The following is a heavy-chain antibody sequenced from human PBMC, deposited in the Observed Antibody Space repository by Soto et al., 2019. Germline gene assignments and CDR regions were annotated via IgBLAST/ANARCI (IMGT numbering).Heavy chain of an antibody. CDR2: ISWNSGSI. Sequence: EVQLVESGGGLVQPGRSLRLSCAASGFTVDDYAMHWVRQGPGTGLEWVSGISWNSGSIVYADSVKGRFIISRDNAKNSLYLQMNSLRTEDTALYFCAKDMATVTTNAFDIWGQGTIVTVSS. V-gene: IGHV3-9*01. J-gene: IGHJ3*02. CDR3: AKDMATVTTNAFDI. CDR1: GFTVDDYA. D-gene: IGHD4-17*01.